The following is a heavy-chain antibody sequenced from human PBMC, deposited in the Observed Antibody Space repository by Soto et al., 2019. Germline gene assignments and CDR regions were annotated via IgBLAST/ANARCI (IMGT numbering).Heavy chain of an antibody. Sequence: SVKVSCKASGGTFSSYAISWVRQAPGQGLEWMGGIIPIFGTANYAQKFRGRVTITADESTSTAYMELSSLRSEDTAVYYCAVRVGATAFDYWGQGTLVTVSS. CDR3: AVRVGATAFDY. CDR2: IIPIFGTA. J-gene: IGHJ4*02. V-gene: IGHV1-69*13. D-gene: IGHD1-26*01. CDR1: GGTFSSYA.